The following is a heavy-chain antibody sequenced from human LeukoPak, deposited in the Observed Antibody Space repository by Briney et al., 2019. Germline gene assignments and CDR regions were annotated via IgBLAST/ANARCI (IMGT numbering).Heavy chain of an antibody. CDR2: ITGSGDTT. D-gene: IGHD3-9*01. Sequence: GASLRLSCAASGFIFRNYAMSWVRQAPGKGLEWVSAITGSGDTTYHADSVKGRFTISRDSSKNTLYVEMNTLRAEDTAVYYCAKWGDYDILTGYYVSDFWGQGTLVTVSS. CDR3: AKWGDYDILTGYYVSDF. V-gene: IGHV3-23*01. J-gene: IGHJ4*02. CDR1: GFIFRNYA.